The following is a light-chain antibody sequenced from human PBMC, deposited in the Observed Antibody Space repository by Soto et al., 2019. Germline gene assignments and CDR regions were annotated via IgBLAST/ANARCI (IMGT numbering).Light chain of an antibody. J-gene: IGKJ2*01. CDR2: EAS. V-gene: IGKV1-33*01. CDR3: QQYYYLPYT. Sequence: DIQMTQSPSSLPASVGDRVTITCQASQSISKDVNWYQQKPGKAPKLLMYEASNLETGVPSRFSGSGSQTYFTFTISSLQPEDIATYYCQQYYYLPYTFGQGTKLQI. CDR1: QSISKD.